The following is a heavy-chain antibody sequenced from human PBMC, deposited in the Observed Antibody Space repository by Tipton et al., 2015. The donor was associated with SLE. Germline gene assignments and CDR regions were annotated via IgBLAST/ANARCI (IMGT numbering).Heavy chain of an antibody. CDR2: INHSGST. V-gene: IGHV4-34*01. CDR3: AKMTSIVVVPAAIREYDAFDI. Sequence: TLSLTCTVSGGSISSHYWSWIRQPPGKGLEWIGEINHSGSTNYNPSLKSQVTISVDTSKNQFSVKLTSVTAADTAVYYCAKMTSIVVVPAAIREYDAFDIWGQGTMVTVSS. J-gene: IGHJ3*02. D-gene: IGHD2-2*02. CDR1: GGSISSHY.